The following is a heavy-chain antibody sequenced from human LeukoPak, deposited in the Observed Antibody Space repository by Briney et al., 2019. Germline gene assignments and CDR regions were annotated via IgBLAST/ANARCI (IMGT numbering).Heavy chain of an antibody. CDR3: ARGPRRGIAAPFQTFDP. CDR1: VFTLSSYW. CDR2: IQQDGSEK. J-gene: IGHJ5*02. Sequence: GRCLGLSCAISVFTLSSYWMRWVSQAPGKGLEWVANIQQDGSEKYYVDSVKGRFTISRDNAKNSLYLQMNSLRAEDTAVYYCARGPRRGIAAPFQTFDPWGQGTLVTVSS. V-gene: IGHV3-7*01. D-gene: IGHD6-13*01.